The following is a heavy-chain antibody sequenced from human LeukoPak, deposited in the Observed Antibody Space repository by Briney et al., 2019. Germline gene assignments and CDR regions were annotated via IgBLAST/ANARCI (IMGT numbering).Heavy chain of an antibody. CDR1: GFTVSSNY. V-gene: IGHV3-66*01. Sequence: GGSLRLSCAASGFTVSSNYMSWVRQAPGKGQEWVSVIYSGGSTYYADSVKGRFTISRDNSKNTLYLQMNSLRAEDTAVYYCARSITGGWFDPWGQGTLVTVSS. CDR3: ARSITGGWFDP. J-gene: IGHJ5*02. CDR2: IYSGGST. D-gene: IGHD3-10*01.